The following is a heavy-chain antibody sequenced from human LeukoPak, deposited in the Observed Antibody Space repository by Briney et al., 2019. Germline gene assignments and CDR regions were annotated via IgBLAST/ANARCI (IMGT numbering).Heavy chain of an antibody. J-gene: IGHJ6*03. CDR1: GFTVSSNY. D-gene: IGHD3-22*01. Sequence: PGGSLRLSCAASGFTVSSNYMSWVRQAPGKGLEWVSVIYSGGSTYYADSVKGRFTISRDNSKNTLYLQMNSLRAKDTAVYYCMIEVADNKYCSSGYYYPYYYYYYLDVWGKGTPVTVSS. CDR3: MIEVADNKYCSSGYYYPYYYYYYLDV. CDR2: IYSGGST. V-gene: IGHV3-53*01.